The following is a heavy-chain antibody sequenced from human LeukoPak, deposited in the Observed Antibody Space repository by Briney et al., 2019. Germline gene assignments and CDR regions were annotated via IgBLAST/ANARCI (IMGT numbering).Heavy chain of an antibody. CDR2: INI. J-gene: IGHJ4*02. CDR3: TTSDINYRPFDN. CDR1: GTTGYS. Sequence: GGSLRLSCAASGTTGYSMHWVRQAPGKGLEWVCSINIYCADSVKGRFTISRDNAKNSLFLQVSSLRAEDTAVYYCTTSDINYRPFDNWGQGTLVTVSS. D-gene: IGHD4-11*01. V-gene: IGHV3-21*01.